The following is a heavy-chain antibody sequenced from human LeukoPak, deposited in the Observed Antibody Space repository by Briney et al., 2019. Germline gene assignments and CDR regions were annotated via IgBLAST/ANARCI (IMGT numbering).Heavy chain of an antibody. CDR3: ARDFDDSSGTTDDY. V-gene: IGHV3-30*02. Sequence: GGSLRLSCGASGFTFTYYGMHWVRQAPGKGLEWVTFVRSDGSDKYYADSVKGRFTISRDNSKNTLYLQMNSLRAEDTAVYYCARDFDDSSGTTDDYWGQGTLVTVSS. D-gene: IGHD3-22*01. J-gene: IGHJ4*02. CDR1: GFTFTYYG. CDR2: VRSDGSDK.